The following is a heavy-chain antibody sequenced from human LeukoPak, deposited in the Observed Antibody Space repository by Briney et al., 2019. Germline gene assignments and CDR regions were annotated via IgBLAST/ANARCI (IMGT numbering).Heavy chain of an antibody. CDR2: ISSSSSYI. CDR3: ARIDYGDYDLDY. CDR1: GFTFSSYS. J-gene: IGHJ4*02. V-gene: IGHV3-21*01. D-gene: IGHD4-17*01. Sequence: PGGSLRLSCAASGFTFSSYSMNWVRQAPGKGLEWASSISSSSSYIYYADSVKGRFTISRDNAKNSLYLQMNSLRAEDTAVYYCARIDYGDYDLDYWGQGTLVTVSS.